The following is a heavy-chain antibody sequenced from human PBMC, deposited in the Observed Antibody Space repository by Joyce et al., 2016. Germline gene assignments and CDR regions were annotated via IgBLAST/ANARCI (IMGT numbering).Heavy chain of an antibody. V-gene: IGHV1-8*01. J-gene: IGHJ1*01. Sequence: QVQLVQSGAEVKKPGASVRVSCQTSGYSFTSFDINWVRQATGQGLEWLRLMNPNNGGTGYAQRFQGRITMTRDTSKNTAYMQLSSLTSDDTALYYCTRNPPNTGDFHHWGQGTPVIVTS. D-gene: IGHD7-27*01. CDR3: TRNPPNTGDFHH. CDR2: MNPNNGGT. CDR1: GYSFTSFD.